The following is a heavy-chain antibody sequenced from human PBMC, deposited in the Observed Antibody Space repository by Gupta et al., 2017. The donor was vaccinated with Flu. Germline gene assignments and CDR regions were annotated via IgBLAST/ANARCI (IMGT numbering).Heavy chain of an antibody. J-gene: IGHJ6*03. Sequence: QLQLQESGPGLVKPSETLSLTCTVSGGSISGSYYYWGWIRQPPGKGLEWIGNIYYSGITYYNPSLKSRVTISVDTSKNQFSLNLSSVTAADTAVYYCARHGARVYSFYYMDVWGKGTTVTVSS. CDR2: IYYSGIT. CDR1: GGSISGSYYY. CDR3: ARHGARVYSFYYMDV. V-gene: IGHV4-39*01. D-gene: IGHD3-16*01.